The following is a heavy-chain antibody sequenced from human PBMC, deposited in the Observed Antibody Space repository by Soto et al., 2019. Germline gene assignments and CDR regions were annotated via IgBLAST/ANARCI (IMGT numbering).Heavy chain of an antibody. J-gene: IGHJ3*02. Sequence: EVQLVESGGDLVQPGGSLRLSCAASGFTFSGHWMHWVRQVPGKGLEWVSRINTDGGSSAYADSVKGRFTISRDNAKNTPYLQKKGLRPKDTAVYYCAREAEYCSRTSCYRRAFDTWGQGTTVTVSS. V-gene: IGHV3-74*03. CDR2: INTDGGSS. D-gene: IGHD2-2*01. CDR3: AREAEYCSRTSCYRRAFDT. CDR1: GFTFSGHW.